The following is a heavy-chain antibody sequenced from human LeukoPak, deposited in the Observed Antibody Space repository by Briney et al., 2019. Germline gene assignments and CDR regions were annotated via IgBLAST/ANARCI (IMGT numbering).Heavy chain of an antibody. CDR1: GYSFTSYW. J-gene: IGHJ4*02. V-gene: IGHV5-51*01. CDR3: ARRSRFRFLEWLPDY. Sequence: GESLKISCKGSGYSFTSYWIGWVRQMPGKGLEWMGIIYPGDSDTRYSPSFQGQVTISADKSISTAYLQWSGLKASDTAMYYCARRSRFRFLEWLPDYWGQGTLVTVSS. D-gene: IGHD3-3*01. CDR2: IYPGDSDT.